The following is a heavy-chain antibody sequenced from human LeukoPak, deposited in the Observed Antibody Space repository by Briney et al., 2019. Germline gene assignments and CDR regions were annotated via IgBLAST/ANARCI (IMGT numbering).Heavy chain of an antibody. J-gene: IGHJ4*02. V-gene: IGHV3-23*01. D-gene: IGHD3-16*02. CDR2: ISGSGGST. Sequence: GGSLRLSCAASGSTFSSYAMSWVRQAPGKGLEWVSAISGSGGSTYYADSVKGRFTISRDNSKNTLYLQMNSLRAEDTAVYYCAKPYDYVWGSYRYSVGYWGQGTLVTVSS. CDR3: AKPYDYVWGSYRYSVGY. CDR1: GSTFSSYA.